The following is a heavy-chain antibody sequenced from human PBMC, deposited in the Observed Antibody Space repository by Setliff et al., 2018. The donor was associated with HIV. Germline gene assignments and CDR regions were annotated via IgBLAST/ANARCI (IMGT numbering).Heavy chain of an antibody. D-gene: IGHD6-13*01. Sequence: GGSLRLSCTASGFTFGDYAMSWVRQAPGKGLEWVSSISSSSSYIYYADSVKGRFTISRDNAKNSLYLQMNSLRAEDTAVYYCARDRIAAAGSFYYYYGMDVWGQGTTVTVSS. J-gene: IGHJ6*02. V-gene: IGHV3-21*01. CDR1: GFTFGDYA. CDR2: ISSSSSYI. CDR3: ARDRIAAAGSFYYYYGMDV.